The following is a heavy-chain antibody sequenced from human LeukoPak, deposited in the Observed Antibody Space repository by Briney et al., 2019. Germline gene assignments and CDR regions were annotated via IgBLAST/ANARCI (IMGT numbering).Heavy chain of an antibody. CDR1: GGSFSDYY. CDR2: INHSGST. J-gene: IGHJ4*02. CDR3: ARQDYGEVN. Sequence: SETLSLTCAVYGGSFSDYYWSWIRQPPGKGLEWIGEINHSGSTNYNPSLKSRLTISVDTSKNQFSLKLSSVTAADTAVYYCARQDYGEVNWGQGTLVTISS. D-gene: IGHD4-17*01. V-gene: IGHV4-34*01.